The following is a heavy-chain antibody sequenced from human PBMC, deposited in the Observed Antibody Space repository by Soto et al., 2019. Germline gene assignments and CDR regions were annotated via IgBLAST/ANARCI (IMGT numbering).Heavy chain of an antibody. Sequence: QVQLVESGGGVVQPGRSLRLSCAASGFTFSSYGMHWVRQAPGKGLEWVAVISYDGSNKYYADSVKGRFTISRDNSKNTLYLQMNSLRAEDTAVYYCPKDQEPGGAFDIWGQWTMVTVSS. D-gene: IGHD1-1*01. J-gene: IGHJ3*02. CDR2: ISYDGSNK. CDR3: PKDQEPGGAFDI. V-gene: IGHV3-30*18. CDR1: GFTFSSYG.